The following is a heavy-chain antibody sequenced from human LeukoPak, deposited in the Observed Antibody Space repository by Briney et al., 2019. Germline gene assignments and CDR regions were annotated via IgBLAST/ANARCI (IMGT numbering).Heavy chain of an antibody. Sequence: TGGSLRLSCEVSVFTFTDYSMHCVRQAPGKGLEWVSSITSTSRTIFYADSVEGRFTISRDNAKNTVSLEMNSLRTEDAAIYYCARDFPDNALFDLWGQGTLVSVSS. J-gene: IGHJ4*02. CDR3: ARDFPDNALFDL. D-gene: IGHD2-8*01. CDR2: ITSTSRTI. CDR1: VFTFTDYS. V-gene: IGHV3-69-1*02.